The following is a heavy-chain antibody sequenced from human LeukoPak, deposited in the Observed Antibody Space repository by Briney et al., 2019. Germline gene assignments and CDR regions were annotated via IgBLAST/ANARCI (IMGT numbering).Heavy chain of an antibody. CDR2: ISYDGNNK. CDR3: ARDREVGPTYWFEP. Sequence: PGRSLRLSCAASGFTFSSYAMHWVRQAPGKGLEWLTVISYDGNNKYYADSLRGRFTISRDNSKDTLHLQMNSLRAEDTAVYYCARDREVGPTYWFEPWGQGTLVTVSS. CDR1: GFTFSSYA. V-gene: IGHV3-30*04. J-gene: IGHJ5*02. D-gene: IGHD1-26*01.